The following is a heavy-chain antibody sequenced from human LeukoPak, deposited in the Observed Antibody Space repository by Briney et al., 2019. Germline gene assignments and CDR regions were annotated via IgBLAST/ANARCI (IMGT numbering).Heavy chain of an antibody. D-gene: IGHD2-2*03. CDR3: TRDPGYCSSTSCHNWFDP. J-gene: IGHJ5*02. Sequence: PGGSLRLSCTASGFTFGDYAMSWVRQAPGKGLEWVGLIKSKAYGGTTEYAASVKGRFTISRDDSKSIAYLQMNSLKTEDTAVYYCTRDPGYCSSTSCHNWFDPWGQGTLVTVSS. CDR2: IKSKAYGGTT. CDR1: GFTFGDYA. V-gene: IGHV3-49*04.